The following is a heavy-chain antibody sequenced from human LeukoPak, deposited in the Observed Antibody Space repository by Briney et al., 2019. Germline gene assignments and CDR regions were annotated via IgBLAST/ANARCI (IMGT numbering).Heavy chain of an antibody. J-gene: IGHJ4*02. CDR3: AKDPRTALLVVSPFDY. CDR1: GFTFSSHA. CDR2: ISGSGGST. D-gene: IGHD3-22*01. Sequence: GGSLRLSCAASGFTFSSHAMSWVRQAPGKGLEWVSAISGSGGSTYYADSVKGRFTISRDNSKNTLYLQMNSLRAEDTAVYYCAKDPRTALLVVSPFDYWGQGTLVTVSS. V-gene: IGHV3-23*01.